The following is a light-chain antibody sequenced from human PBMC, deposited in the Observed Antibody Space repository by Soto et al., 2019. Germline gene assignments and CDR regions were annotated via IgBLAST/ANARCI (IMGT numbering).Light chain of an antibody. J-gene: IGKJ5*01. CDR2: GAS. Sequence: EIVLTQSPGTLSLSPGERGTLSCRASQSVSSTYLAWYQQKPGQAPRLLIYGASSRATGIPDRFSGSGSGTDFTLTISRLEPEDFAVYYCQQYVNSPITFGQGTRLEIK. CDR1: QSVSSTY. CDR3: QQYVNSPIT. V-gene: IGKV3-20*01.